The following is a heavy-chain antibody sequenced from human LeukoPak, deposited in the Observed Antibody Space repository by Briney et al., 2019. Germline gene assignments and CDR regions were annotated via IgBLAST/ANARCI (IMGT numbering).Heavy chain of an antibody. CDR3: TRVRGDYDFWSGYFDY. CDR1: GFAFGDFA. Sequence: GQSLSLSCLGSGFAFGDFAMSRIRQAPGKGPEWLGFIRRKVYGGTTEYAASVKGRITISRDDSRSVAYLQMNSLKIEDAAVYYCTRVRGDYDFWSGYFDYWGQGALVTVSS. J-gene: IGHJ4*02. CDR2: IRRKVYGGTT. D-gene: IGHD3-3*01. V-gene: IGHV3-49*03.